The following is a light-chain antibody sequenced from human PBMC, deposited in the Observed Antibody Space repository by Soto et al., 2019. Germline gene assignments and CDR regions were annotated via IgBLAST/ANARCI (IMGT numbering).Light chain of an antibody. CDR1: QNVSTY. J-gene: IGKJ4*01. V-gene: IGKV3-11*01. Sequence: EIVLAQSPATLSLSPGERATLSCRTSQNVSTYLDWYRQKPGRPPRLLIYDASTRAIPTTARISGSGSGTDLTLTISSLAPEDFAVYYCQQWTNWPTLTFGGGTKVDIK. CDR2: DAS. CDR3: QQWTNWPTLT.